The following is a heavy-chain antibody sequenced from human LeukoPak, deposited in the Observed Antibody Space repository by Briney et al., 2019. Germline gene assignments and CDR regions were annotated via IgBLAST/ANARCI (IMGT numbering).Heavy chain of an antibody. Sequence: GGSLRLSCAASGFTFSSYAMSWVRQAPGKGLEWVSAISGSGGSTYYADSVKGRFTISRDNSKNTLYLQMNSLRAEDTAVYYCATTPLRITMIVVVITAFDYWGQGTLVTVSS. CDR3: ATTPLRITMIVVVITAFDY. CDR2: ISGSGGST. CDR1: GFTFSSYA. V-gene: IGHV3-23*01. J-gene: IGHJ4*02. D-gene: IGHD3-22*01.